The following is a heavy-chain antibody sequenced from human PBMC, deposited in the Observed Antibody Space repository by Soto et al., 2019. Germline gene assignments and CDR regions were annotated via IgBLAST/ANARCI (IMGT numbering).Heavy chain of an antibody. CDR2: IKQDGSEK. J-gene: IGHJ6*02. Sequence: EVQLVESGGGLVQPGGSLRLSCAASGFTFISYWMSWVRQAPGKGLEWVANIKQDGSEKYYVDSVKGRFTISRDNAKNSLHLQMNSLRAEDTAVYYCARLTMVRGVIINYYYYGMDVWGQGTTVTVSS. CDR3: ARLTMVRGVIINYYYYGMDV. CDR1: GFTFISYW. D-gene: IGHD3-10*01. V-gene: IGHV3-7*03.